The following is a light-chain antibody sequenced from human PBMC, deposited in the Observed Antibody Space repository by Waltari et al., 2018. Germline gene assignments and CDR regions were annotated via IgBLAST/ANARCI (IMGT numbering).Light chain of an antibody. CDR3: QKYNSAPQST. V-gene: IGKV1-27*01. CDR1: QGISNY. CDR2: AAS. Sequence: DIQMTQSPSSLSASVGDGLPISCRASQGISNYLAWYQQRPGKVPKLLIYAASTLQAGVPSRFSGSGTGTDFTLTISSLQPEDVATYYCQKYNSAPQSTFGQGTKVEIK. J-gene: IGKJ1*01.